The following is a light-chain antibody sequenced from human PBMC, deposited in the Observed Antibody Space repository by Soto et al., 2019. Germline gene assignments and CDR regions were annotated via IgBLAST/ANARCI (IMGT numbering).Light chain of an antibody. CDR3: PHSPSRT. J-gene: IGKJ4*01. V-gene: IGKV3-11*01. CDR2: DVS. CDR1: QSVSSY. Sequence: RQAPEDRTLWRGERATLLCSARQSVSSYSAWYQPKPGQAPRLLIYDVSHRATGIPATFSGRGSATEFTLPSRRLHSNALPVYYGPHSPSRTFAVGTKVDI.